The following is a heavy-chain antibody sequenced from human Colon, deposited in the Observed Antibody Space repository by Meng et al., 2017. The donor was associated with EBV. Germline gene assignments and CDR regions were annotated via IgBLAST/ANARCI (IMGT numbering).Heavy chain of an antibody. CDR3: ARNTVTTSGSSNYWYFDL. CDR1: GGSISSYY. CDR2: IYYSGST. D-gene: IGHD4-17*01. Sequence: QGQLQESGPGLVRPSETLSLTCTVSGGSISSYYWTWIRQPPGKGLEWIGYIYYSGSTNYNPSLKSRVTISVDTSKNQFSLKLSSVTTTDTAVYYCARNTVTTSGSSNYWYFDLWGRGTLVTVSS. V-gene: IGHV4-59*01. J-gene: IGHJ2*01.